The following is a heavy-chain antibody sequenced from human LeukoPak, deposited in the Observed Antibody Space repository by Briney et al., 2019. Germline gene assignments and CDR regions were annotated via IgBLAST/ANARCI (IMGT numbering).Heavy chain of an antibody. D-gene: IGHD6-6*01. Sequence: GGSLRLSCAASGFTFSSYGMHWVRQAPGKGLEWVAVISYDGSNKYYADSVKGRFTISRDNSKNTLYLQMNSLRAEDTAVYYCAKDRWRYSSSPGFDYWGQGTLVTVSS. CDR3: AKDRWRYSSSPGFDY. V-gene: IGHV3-30*18. J-gene: IGHJ4*02. CDR2: ISYDGSNK. CDR1: GFTFSSYG.